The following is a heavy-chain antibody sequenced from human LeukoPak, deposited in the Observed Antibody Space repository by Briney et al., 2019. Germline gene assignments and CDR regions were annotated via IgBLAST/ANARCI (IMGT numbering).Heavy chain of an antibody. V-gene: IGHV1-2*02. CDR3: ARAVHIALMVYAH. CDR2: INPNSGGT. D-gene: IGHD2-8*01. CDR1: GYTFTGYY. Sequence: EASVKVSCKASGYTFTGYYMHWVRQAPGQGLEWMRWINPNSGGTNYAQKFQGRVTMTRDTSISTAYMELSRLRSDDTAVYYCARAVHIALMVYAHWSQGTLVTVSS. J-gene: IGHJ4*02.